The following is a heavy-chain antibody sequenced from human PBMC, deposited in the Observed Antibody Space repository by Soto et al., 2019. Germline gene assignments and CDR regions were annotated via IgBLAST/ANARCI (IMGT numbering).Heavy chain of an antibody. Sequence: HPGGSLRLSCAASGFTFSSYAMSWVRQAPGKGLEWVSAISGSGGSTYYADSVKGRFTISRDNSKNTLYLQMNSLRAEDTAVYYCAKVRGVVPAAPQFDYWGQGTLVTVSS. CDR1: GFTFSSYA. D-gene: IGHD2-2*01. J-gene: IGHJ4*02. CDR3: AKVRGVVPAAPQFDY. V-gene: IGHV3-23*01. CDR2: ISGSGGST.